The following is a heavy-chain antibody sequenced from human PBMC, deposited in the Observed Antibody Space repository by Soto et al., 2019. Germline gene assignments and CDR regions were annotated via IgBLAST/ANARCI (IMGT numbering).Heavy chain of an antibody. CDR1: GGSISSGDYS. CDR3: AAGGGLPRYY. V-gene: IGHV4-30-2*01. Sequence: QLQLQESGSGLVKPPQTLSLTCAVSGGSISSGDYSWSWIRQPPGKGLEWIGYIYHSGSTYYNPSLKSRVTISVDRSKNQFSLKLSSVTAADTAVYYCAAGGGLPRYYWGQGTLVTVSS. D-gene: IGHD5-12*01. CDR2: IYHSGST. J-gene: IGHJ4*02.